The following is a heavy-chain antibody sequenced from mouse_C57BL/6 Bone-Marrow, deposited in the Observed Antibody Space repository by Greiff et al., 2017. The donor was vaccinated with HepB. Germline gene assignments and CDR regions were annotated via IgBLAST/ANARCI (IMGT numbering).Heavy chain of an antibody. Sequence: VQLQQPGAELVKPGASVKLSCKASGYTFTSYWMHWVKQRPGQGLEWIGMIHPNSGSTNYNEKFKSKATLTVDESSSTAYMQLSSLTSEDSAVYYCAPYYYGSSHWYFDVWGTGTTVTVSS. J-gene: IGHJ1*03. CDR1: GYTFTSYW. CDR3: APYYYGSSHWYFDV. D-gene: IGHD1-1*01. CDR2: IHPNSGST. V-gene: IGHV1-64*01.